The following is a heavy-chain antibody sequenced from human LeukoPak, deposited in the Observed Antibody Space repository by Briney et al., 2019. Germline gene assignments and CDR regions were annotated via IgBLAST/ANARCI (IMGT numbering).Heavy chain of an antibody. CDR3: ATVSKYYYDSGGYYRPFDY. Sequence: ASVKVSCKVSGYTFTDYYMHWVQQAPGKGLEWMGLVDPEDGETIYAERFQGRVTITADTSTDTAYMELSSLRSEDTAVYYCATVSKYYYDSGGYYRPFDYWGQGTLVTVSS. CDR2: VDPEDGET. CDR1: GYTFTDYY. J-gene: IGHJ4*02. D-gene: IGHD3-22*01. V-gene: IGHV1-69-2*01.